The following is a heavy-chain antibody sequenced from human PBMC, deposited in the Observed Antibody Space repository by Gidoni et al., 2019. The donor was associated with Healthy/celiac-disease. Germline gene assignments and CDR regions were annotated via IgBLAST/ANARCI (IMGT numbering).Heavy chain of an antibody. CDR2: ISYDGSNK. CDR3: AKLRVGSGYYEYYFDY. D-gene: IGHD3-22*01. J-gene: IGHJ4*02. V-gene: IGHV3-30*18. Sequence: QVQLVESGGGVVQPGRSLRLSCAASGFTFSSYGMHWVRQAPGKGLEWVAVISYDGSNKYYADSVKGRFTISRDNSKNTLYLQMNSLRAEDTAVYYCAKLRVGSGYYEYYFDYWGQGTLVTVSS. CDR1: GFTFSSYG.